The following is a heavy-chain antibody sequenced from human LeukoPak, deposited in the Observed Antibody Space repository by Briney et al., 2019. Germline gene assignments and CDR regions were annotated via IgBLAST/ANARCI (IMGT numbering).Heavy chain of an antibody. V-gene: IGHV4-59*01. D-gene: IGHD6-19*01. CDR2: IYYSGST. CDR3: ARVGYSSGWYLDY. Sequence: SETLSLTCTVSGGSISSYYWSWIWQPPGKGLEWIGYIYYSGSTNYNPSLKSRVTISVDTSKNQFSLKLSSVTAADTAVYYCARVGYSSGWYLDYWGQGTLVTVSS. CDR1: GGSISSYY. J-gene: IGHJ4*02.